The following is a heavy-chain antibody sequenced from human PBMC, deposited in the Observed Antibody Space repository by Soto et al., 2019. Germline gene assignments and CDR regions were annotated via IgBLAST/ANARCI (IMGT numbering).Heavy chain of an antibody. CDR3: AKDIMVYSHRRIFDL. CDR1: GFTFSSYG. J-gene: IGHJ2*01. CDR2: ISYDGSNK. Sequence: QVQLVESGGGVVQPGRSLRLSCAASGFTFSSYGMHWVRQAPGKGLEWVAVISYDGSNKYYADSVKGRFTISRDNSKNTLYLQMNSLRAEDTAVYYCAKDIMVYSHRRIFDLWGRGTLVTVSS. D-gene: IGHD2-8*01. V-gene: IGHV3-30*18.